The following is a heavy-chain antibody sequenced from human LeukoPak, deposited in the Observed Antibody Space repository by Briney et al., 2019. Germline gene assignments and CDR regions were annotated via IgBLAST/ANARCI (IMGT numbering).Heavy chain of an antibody. CDR2: INHSGST. J-gene: IGHJ4*02. D-gene: IGHD2-15*01. CDR3: ARDSVRYCSGGSCAASDY. CDR1: GGSFSGYY. V-gene: IGHV4-34*01. Sequence: SETLSLTCAVYGGSFSGYYWSWIRQPPGKGLEWIGEINHSGSTNYNPSLKSRVTISVDTSKNQFSPKLSSVTAADTAVYYCARDSVRYCSGGSCAASDYWGQGTLVTVSS.